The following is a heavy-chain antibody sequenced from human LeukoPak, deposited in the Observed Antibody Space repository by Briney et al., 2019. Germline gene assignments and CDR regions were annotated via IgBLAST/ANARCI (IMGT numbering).Heavy chain of an antibody. Sequence: PGGSLRLSCAAAGFTFSSYAMSWVRQAPGKGLEWIGEINHSGSTNYNPSLKSRVTISVDTSKNQFSLKLSSVTAADTAVYYCARGRGPSVWGQGTTVTVSS. D-gene: IGHD3-10*01. CDR3: ARGRGPSV. V-gene: IGHV4-34*01. CDR1: GFTFSSYA. J-gene: IGHJ6*02. CDR2: INHSGST.